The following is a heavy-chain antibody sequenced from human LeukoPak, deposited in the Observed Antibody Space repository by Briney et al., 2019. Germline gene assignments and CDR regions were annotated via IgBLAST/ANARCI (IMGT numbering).Heavy chain of an antibody. Sequence: GASVKVSCKTSGGTFSSYAISWVRQAPGQGLEWMGGIIPIFGTANYAQKFQGRVTITADKSTSTAYMELTSLRSEDTAVYYCARDENCSGGSCYSEFDSWGQGTLVTVSS. CDR2: IIPIFGTA. CDR1: GGTFSSYA. J-gene: IGHJ4*02. V-gene: IGHV1-69*06. CDR3: ARDENCSGGSCYSEFDS. D-gene: IGHD2-15*01.